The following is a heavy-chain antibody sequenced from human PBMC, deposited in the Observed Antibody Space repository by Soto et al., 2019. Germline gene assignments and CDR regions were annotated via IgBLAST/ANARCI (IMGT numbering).Heavy chain of an antibody. CDR2: VSANNGHT. J-gene: IGHJ6*02. V-gene: IGHV1-18*01. Sequence: ASVKVSCKASGFTFSNYGLNWVRQAPGQGLEWMGWVSANNGHTNYAQNLQGRVSMTTDTSTSTAYMELRGLTFDDTAVYYCARDIESVTAKHFFYYYAMDVWGQGPTVTVSS. CDR3: ARDIESVTAKHFFYYYAMDV. D-gene: IGHD2-8*01. CDR1: GFTFSNYG.